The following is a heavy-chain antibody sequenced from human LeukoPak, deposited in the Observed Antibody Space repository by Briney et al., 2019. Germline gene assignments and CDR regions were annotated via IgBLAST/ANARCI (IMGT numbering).Heavy chain of an antibody. CDR3: ARDDARITIFGVVIKSGHFDY. V-gene: IGHV1-18*01. J-gene: IGHJ4*02. CDR2: ISAYNGNT. Sequence: ASVKVSCKASGYTFTSYGISWVRHAPGQGLEWMGWISAYNGNTNYAQKLQGRVTMTTETSTSTAYMELRSLRSDDTAVYYCARDDARITIFGVVIKSGHFDYWGQGTLVTVSS. D-gene: IGHD3-3*01. CDR1: GYTFTSYG.